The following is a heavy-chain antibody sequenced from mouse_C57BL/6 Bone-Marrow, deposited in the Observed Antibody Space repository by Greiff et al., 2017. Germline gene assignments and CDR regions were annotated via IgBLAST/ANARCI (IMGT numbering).Heavy chain of an antibody. CDR1: GFSLTSYG. CDR2: IWSGRST. CDR3: ARNSDGYYDYAMDY. V-gene: IGHV2-2*01. J-gene: IGHJ4*01. D-gene: IGHD2-3*01. Sequence: VQLQQSGPGLVQPSQSLSITCTVSGFSLTSYGVHWVRQSPGKGLEWLGVIWSGRSTDYNAAFISRLSISKDNSKSQVFFKMNSLQADDTAIYYCARNSDGYYDYAMDYWGQGTSVTVSS.